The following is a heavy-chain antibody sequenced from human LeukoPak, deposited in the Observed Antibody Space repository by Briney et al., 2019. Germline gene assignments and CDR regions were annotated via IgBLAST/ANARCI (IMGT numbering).Heavy chain of an antibody. CDR1: GFTFSDYA. Sequence: GGSLRLSCQASGFTFSDYAMSWVRQAPGKGLEWVSSINPDGGSFFADSVKGRFTISRDDSRSVVYLQMDTLSAEDTAVYYCARSGVATCHYWGQGILVTVSS. V-gene: IGHV3-23*01. J-gene: IGHJ4*02. CDR2: INPDGGS. D-gene: IGHD3-10*01. CDR3: ARSGVATCHY.